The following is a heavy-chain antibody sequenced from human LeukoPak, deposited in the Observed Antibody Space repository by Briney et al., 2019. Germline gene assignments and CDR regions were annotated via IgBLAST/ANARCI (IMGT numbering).Heavy chain of an antibody. CDR2: IYSSGTT. J-gene: IGHJ4*02. CDR1: GGSITNYY. CDR3: ARVSAYHRSGWYINY. Sequence: SETLSLTCTVSGGSITNYYWSWIRQAAGRGLEWIGRIYSSGTTTYNPSLESRVTMSVDTSKNQFSLWLSSVTAADTAVYYCARVSAYHRSGWYINYWGQGTLVTVSS. D-gene: IGHD6-19*01. V-gene: IGHV4-4*07.